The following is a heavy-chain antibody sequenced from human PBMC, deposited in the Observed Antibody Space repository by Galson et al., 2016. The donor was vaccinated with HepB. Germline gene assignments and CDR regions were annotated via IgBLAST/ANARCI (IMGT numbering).Heavy chain of an antibody. J-gene: IGHJ2*01. D-gene: IGHD3-10*01. CDR1: GFTVSSNY. CDR2: IYSGDNT. V-gene: IGHV3-53*01. Sequence: SLRLSCAASGFTVSSNYMSWVRQAPGKGLEWVSVIYSGDNTCYADSVKGRFTISRDSFKNTVYLQMDQLSTDDTAVYYCARDNVHFGSGSLPWCFDLWGRGTLVTVSS. CDR3: ARDNVHFGSGSLPWCFDL.